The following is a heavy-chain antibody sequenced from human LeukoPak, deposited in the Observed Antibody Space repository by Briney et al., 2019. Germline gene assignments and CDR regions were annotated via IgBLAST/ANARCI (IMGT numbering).Heavy chain of an antibody. D-gene: IGHD3-10*01. V-gene: IGHV1-69*04. CDR1: GGTFSSYA. CDR2: IIPILGIA. Sequence: GASVKVSCKASGGTFSSYAISWVRQAPGQGLEWMGRIIPILGIANYAQKFQGRVTITADKSTSTAYMELSSLRSEDTAVYYCARGAYYYGSGSYYKDNWFDPWGQGTLVTVSS. CDR3: ARGAYYYGSGSYYKDNWFDP. J-gene: IGHJ5*02.